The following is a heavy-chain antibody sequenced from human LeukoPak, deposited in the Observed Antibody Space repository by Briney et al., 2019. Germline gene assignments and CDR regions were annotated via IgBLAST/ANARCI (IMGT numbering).Heavy chain of an antibody. CDR3: AKRRGDV. V-gene: IGHV3-23*01. CDR1: GFTFSHYA. CDR2: ISNSGDDT. Sequence: PGGSLRLACVVSGFTFSHYAMTWVRQAPGKGLEWVSSISNSGDDTDYADSVKGRFTVSIDNSENSLYLQMNSLGVEDTAVYYCAKRRGDVWGKGTTVTVSS. J-gene: IGHJ6*04.